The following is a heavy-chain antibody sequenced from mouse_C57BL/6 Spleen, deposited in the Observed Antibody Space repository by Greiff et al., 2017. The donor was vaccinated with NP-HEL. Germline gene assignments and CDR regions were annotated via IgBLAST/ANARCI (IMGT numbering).Heavy chain of an antibody. CDR1: GFNFNDYY. CDR2: IDPEDGDT. CDR3: TSSTADPTYFDD. J-gene: IGHJ1*03. V-gene: IGHV14-1*01. D-gene: IGHD2-1*01. Sequence: EVQLQQSGAELVRPGASVTLSCTASGFNFNDYYMHWVKQTPEQGLEWIGGIDPEDGDTEYAPKFQGKATLTADTSSNTAYLQLRSLTSEDTAVYYCTSSTADPTYFDDWGKGTTVTVSS.